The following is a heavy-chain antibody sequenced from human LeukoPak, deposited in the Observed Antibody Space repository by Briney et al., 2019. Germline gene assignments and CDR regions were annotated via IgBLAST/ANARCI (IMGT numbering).Heavy chain of an antibody. D-gene: IGHD7-27*01. CDR2: ITSSSSSM. CDR1: GFTFSIYT. J-gene: IGHJ4*02. CDR3: ARDLAWGGY. V-gene: IGHV3-21*01. Sequence: PGGSLRLSCVASGFTFSIYTMSWVRQALGKGLEWVSSITSSSSSMYSADSVKGRLTISRDNAKNSLYLQMNSLRAEDTAVYYCARDLAWGGYWGQGTLVTVSS.